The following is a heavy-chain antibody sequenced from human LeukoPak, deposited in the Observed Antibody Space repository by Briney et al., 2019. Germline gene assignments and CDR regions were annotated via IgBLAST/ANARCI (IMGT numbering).Heavy chain of an antibody. CDR2: IYHSGST. J-gene: IGHJ1*01. Sequence: SETLSLTCTVSGGSISTYYWNWIRQPPGKGLEWIGYIYHSGSTNYNPSLQSRVTISVDTSKNQFSLNLNSVTAADTAVYYCARGGAARLHFQNWGQGTPVTVSS. CDR3: ARGGAARLHFQN. V-gene: IGHV4-59*01. CDR1: GGSISTYY. D-gene: IGHD6-6*01.